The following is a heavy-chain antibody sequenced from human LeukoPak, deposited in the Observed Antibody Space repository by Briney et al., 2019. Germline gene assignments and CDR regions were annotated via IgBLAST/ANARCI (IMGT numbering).Heavy chain of an antibody. CDR3: ARGQERYYDFWSGYGV. J-gene: IGHJ6*02. CDR1: GGTFSSYV. D-gene: IGHD3-3*01. Sequence: SVRVSCKASGGTFSSYVISWVRQAPGQGLEWMGGIIPIFGTANYAQKFQGRVTITADESTSTAYMELSSLRSEDTAAYYCARGQERYYDFWSGYGVWGQGTTVTVSS. CDR2: IIPIFGTA. V-gene: IGHV1-69*01.